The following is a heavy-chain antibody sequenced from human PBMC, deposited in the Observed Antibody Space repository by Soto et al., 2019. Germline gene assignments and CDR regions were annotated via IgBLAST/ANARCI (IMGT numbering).Heavy chain of an antibody. Sequence: QITLKESGPTLVKPTQTLTLTCTFSGFSLSTSGAGVGWIRQPPGKALEWLALIYWDDDKRYSPSLKSRLIITKDTSKNQVVLTMTNMDPVDTATYYCALRRGYCSGGSCYSIWFDPWGQGTLVTVSS. J-gene: IGHJ5*02. V-gene: IGHV2-5*02. CDR3: ALRRGYCSGGSCYSIWFDP. CDR1: GFSLSTSGAG. D-gene: IGHD2-15*01. CDR2: IYWDDDK.